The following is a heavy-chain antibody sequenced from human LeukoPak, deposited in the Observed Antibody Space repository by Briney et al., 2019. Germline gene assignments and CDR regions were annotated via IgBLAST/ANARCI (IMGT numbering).Heavy chain of an antibody. D-gene: IGHD2-15*01. CDR3: ARDLVYCSGASCYQRGFDY. Sequence: PGGSLRLSCAASGFPFSSYSMNWVRQAPGEGLEWVSSISSSFSHIYYADSVKGRFTISRDNAKNSLYLHMNSLRAEDTAVYYCARDLVYCSGASCYQRGFDYWGQGSLVTVSS. J-gene: IGHJ4*02. CDR2: ISSSFSHI. V-gene: IGHV3-21*01. CDR1: GFPFSSYS.